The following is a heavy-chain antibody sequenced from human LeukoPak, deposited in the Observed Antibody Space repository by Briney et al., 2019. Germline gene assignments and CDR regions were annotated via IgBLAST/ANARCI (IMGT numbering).Heavy chain of an antibody. J-gene: IGHJ5*02. V-gene: IGHV3-53*04. CDR2: IYSGADT. Sequence: GGSLRLSCAAPGFTVSGNYMSWVRQAPGKGLEWVSVIYSGADTYYADSVKGRFTISRHSSQNTVYLQMNSLRAEDTAVYYCARAQYCSGGSCYSGTLGSWGQGTLVTVSS. D-gene: IGHD2-15*01. CDR3: ARAQYCSGGSCYSGTLGS. CDR1: GFTVSGNY.